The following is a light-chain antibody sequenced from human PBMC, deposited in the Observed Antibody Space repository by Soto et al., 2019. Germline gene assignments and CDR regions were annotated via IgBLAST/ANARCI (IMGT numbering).Light chain of an antibody. CDR3: QSYESTLDARYV. J-gene: IGLJ1*01. Sequence: QSVLTQQPSVSGAPGQRVTISCTGSSSNIGAGYDVHWYQHRPGTAPKLLIFGNSNRPSGVPVPDRFSGSKSDPSASLAITGLQAEDEGDYYGQSYESTLDARYVFGPGTNLTVL. CDR2: GNS. CDR1: SSNIGAGYD. V-gene: IGLV1-40*01.